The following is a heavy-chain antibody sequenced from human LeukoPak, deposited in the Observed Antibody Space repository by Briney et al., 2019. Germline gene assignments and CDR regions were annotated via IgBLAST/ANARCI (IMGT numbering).Heavy chain of an antibody. Sequence: KAGGSLRLSCAASGFTFSDYYMNWVRQAPGKGLEWVSYISSSGSTIYYADSVKGRFTISRDNAKNSLYLQMNSLRAEDTAVYYCARVGEMATIDLDYWGQGTLVTVSS. D-gene: IGHD5-24*01. CDR3: ARVGEMATIDLDY. J-gene: IGHJ4*02. V-gene: IGHV3-11*04. CDR2: ISSSGSTI. CDR1: GFTFSDYY.